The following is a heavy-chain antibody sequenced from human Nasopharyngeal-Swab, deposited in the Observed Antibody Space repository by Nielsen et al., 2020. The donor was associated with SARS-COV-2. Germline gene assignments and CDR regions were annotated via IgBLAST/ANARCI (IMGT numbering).Heavy chain of an antibody. CDR3: ARGCVLTGPSCYYYGMDV. CDR2: ISGSGSTI. Sequence: GGSLRLSCAASGFTFSDYYMSWIRQAPGKGLEGVSYISGSGSTIYYADSVEGRFTISRDNAKNSLYLQMNSLRAEDTAVYYCARGCVLTGPSCYYYGMDVWGQGTTVTVSS. V-gene: IGHV3-11*04. CDR1: GFTFSDYY. D-gene: IGHD3-9*01. J-gene: IGHJ6*02.